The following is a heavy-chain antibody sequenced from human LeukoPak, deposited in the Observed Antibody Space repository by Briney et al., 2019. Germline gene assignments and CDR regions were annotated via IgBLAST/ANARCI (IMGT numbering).Heavy chain of an antibody. D-gene: IGHD5-24*01. CDR2: IRYDGSNK. CDR3: AKDEMTPQGTHYFDY. CDR1: GFTFSSYG. V-gene: IGHV3-30*02. J-gene: IGHJ4*02. Sequence: GGSLRLSCAASGFTFSSYGMHWVRQAPGKGLEWVAFIRYDGSNKYYADSVKGRFTISRDNSKNTLYLQMNSLRAEDTAVYYCAKDEMTPQGTHYFDYWGQGTLSPSPQ.